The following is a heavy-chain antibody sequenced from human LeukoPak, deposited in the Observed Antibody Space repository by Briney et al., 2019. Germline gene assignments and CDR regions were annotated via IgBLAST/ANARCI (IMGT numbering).Heavy chain of an antibody. J-gene: IGHJ3*02. V-gene: IGHV3-30*02. CDR1: GFTFSSYG. CDR3: AKDKYYYDSSGPTPDAFDI. D-gene: IGHD3-22*01. CDR2: IRFDGSHK. Sequence: GGSLRLSCAASGFTFSSYGMHWVRQAPGKGLEWVASIRFDGSHKSYADSVKGRFTISRDYSKNTLYLQMNTLRAEDTAVYYCAKDKYYYDSSGPTPDAFDIWGQGTMVTVSS.